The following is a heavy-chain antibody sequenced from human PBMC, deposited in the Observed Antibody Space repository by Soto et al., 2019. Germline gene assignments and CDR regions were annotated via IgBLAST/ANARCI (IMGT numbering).Heavy chain of an antibody. Sequence: EVQLVESGGGLVRPGGSLRLSCATSGFSFSDAWMTWVRQAPGRGLEWVGRIISKTAGGTTDYAAPVKGRFSISRDDSRNMLYLQMNTLKTEDTGVYYCTTDYYFGSGSGDYWGQGTLVTVSS. D-gene: IGHD3-10*01. CDR1: GFSFSDAW. J-gene: IGHJ4*02. CDR3: TTDYYFGSGSGDY. CDR2: IISKTAGGTT. V-gene: IGHV3-15*01.